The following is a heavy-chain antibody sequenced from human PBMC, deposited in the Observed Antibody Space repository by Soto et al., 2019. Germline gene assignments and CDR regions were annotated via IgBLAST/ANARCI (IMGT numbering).Heavy chain of an antibody. Sequence: QVQLQESGPGLVKPSETLSLTCTVSGGSISSYYWSWIRQPPGKELEWIGYIYYSGSTNYNPSLKSRVTISVDTSKNQFSLKLSSVTAADTAVYYCARAQGSSSWYFSPGGSYYFDYWGQGTLVTVSS. D-gene: IGHD6-13*01. J-gene: IGHJ4*02. CDR1: GGSISSYY. CDR3: ARAQGSSSWYFSPGGSYYFDY. CDR2: IYYSGST. V-gene: IGHV4-59*01.